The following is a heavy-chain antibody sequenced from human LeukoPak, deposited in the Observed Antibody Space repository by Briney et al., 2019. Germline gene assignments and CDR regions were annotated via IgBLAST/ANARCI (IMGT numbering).Heavy chain of an antibody. J-gene: IGHJ4*02. CDR3: ARDCSSTSCPEDY. D-gene: IGHD2-2*01. CDR1: GYIFTNFG. CDR2: ISGYNGNT. Sequence: APVKVSCKASGYIFTNFGISWVRQARGQGLEWMGWISGYNGNTKYVQKFQGRVTMTTDTSTSTAYMELRSLRSDDTAVYYCARDCSSTSCPEDYWGQGTLVTVSS. V-gene: IGHV1-18*01.